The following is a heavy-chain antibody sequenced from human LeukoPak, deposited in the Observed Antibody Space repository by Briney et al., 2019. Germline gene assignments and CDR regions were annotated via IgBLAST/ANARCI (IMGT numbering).Heavy chain of an antibody. V-gene: IGHV3-11*04. CDR3: ARGTKLGYYDSSGSLGY. J-gene: IGHJ4*02. D-gene: IGHD3-22*01. CDR1: GFTFSDYY. CDR2: ISSSGSTI. Sequence: GGSLRLSCAASGFTFSDYYMSWLRQAPGKGLEWVSYISSSGSTIYYADSVKGRFTISRDNAKNSLYLQMNSLRAEDTAVYYCARGTKLGYYDSSGSLGYWGQGTLVTVSS.